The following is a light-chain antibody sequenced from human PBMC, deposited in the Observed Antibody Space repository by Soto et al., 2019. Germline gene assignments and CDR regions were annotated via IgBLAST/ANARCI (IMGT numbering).Light chain of an antibody. CDR3: QQYNNWPIT. CDR2: GAS. Sequence: EIVMTQSPATLSVSPGERATLSCRASRSVSSNLAWYQQKPGQAPRLLIYGASTRATDIPARFSGSGSGTEFTLTISSLQSEDFAVYYCQQYNNWPITFGQGTRLEIK. CDR1: RSVSSN. J-gene: IGKJ5*01. V-gene: IGKV3-15*01.